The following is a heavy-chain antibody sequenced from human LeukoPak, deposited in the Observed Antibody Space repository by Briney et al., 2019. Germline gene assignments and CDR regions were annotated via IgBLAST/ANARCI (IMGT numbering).Heavy chain of an antibody. Sequence: GGSLRLSCAASGFTFRDYYMSWIRQAPGKGLEWVSYISSSGSTIYYADSVKGRFTISRDNAKNSLYLQMNSLRAEDTAVYYCARDAMHYYDSSGYRYWGQGTLVTVSS. CDR3: ARDAMHYYDSSGYRY. V-gene: IGHV3-11*01. D-gene: IGHD3-22*01. CDR1: GFTFRDYY. CDR2: ISSSGSTI. J-gene: IGHJ4*02.